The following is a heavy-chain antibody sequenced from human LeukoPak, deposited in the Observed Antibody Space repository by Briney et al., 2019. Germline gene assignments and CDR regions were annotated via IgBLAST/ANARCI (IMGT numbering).Heavy chain of an antibody. CDR1: GFTFSSYA. CDR2: ISGSGGST. V-gene: IGHV3-23*01. J-gene: IGHJ4*02. CDR3: AKGYYDYVWGSYYFDY. D-gene: IGHD3-16*01. Sequence: PGGSLRLSCAASGFTFSSYAMSWVRQAPGNVLEWVSAISGSGGSTYYADSVKDRFTISRDNSRDTLYLQMNSLRAEDTAVYYCAKGYYDYVWGSYYFDYWGQGTLVTVSS.